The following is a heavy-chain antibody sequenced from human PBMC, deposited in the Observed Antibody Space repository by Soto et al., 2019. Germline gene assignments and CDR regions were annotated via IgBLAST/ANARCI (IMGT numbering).Heavy chain of an antibody. CDR3: AGYGVGDRDEC. D-gene: IGHD4-17*01. Sequence: QVQLQESGPCLVTPSHPLSLSCSVSGSRVTSGEYHWTWVRQAPGKGLDWIGYVSHIETSYYSPALKSRVTISLDISMNQFSLSLESVTAADTAVYFCAGYGVGDRDECWGQGTVVIVCS. CDR1: GSRVTSGEYH. J-gene: IGHJ4*02. V-gene: IGHV4-30-4*01. CDR2: VSHIETS.